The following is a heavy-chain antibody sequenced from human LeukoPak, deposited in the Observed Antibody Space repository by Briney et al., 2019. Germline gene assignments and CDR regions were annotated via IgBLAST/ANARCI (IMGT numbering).Heavy chain of an antibody. V-gene: IGHV6-1*01. CDR2: TYYRSKWYN. J-gene: IGHJ6*04. Sequence: SQTLSLTCAISGDSVSSNRAAWNWIRQSPSRGLEWLGRTYYRSKWYNEYAVSVKSRITTNPDTSKNQFSLQLNSVTPEDTAVYYCARVARTIFGVGMDVWGKGTTVTVSS. CDR1: GDSVSSNRAA. D-gene: IGHD3-3*01. CDR3: ARVARTIFGVGMDV.